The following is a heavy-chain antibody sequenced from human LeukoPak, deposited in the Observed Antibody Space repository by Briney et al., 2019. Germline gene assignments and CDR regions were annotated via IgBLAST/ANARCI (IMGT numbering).Heavy chain of an antibody. D-gene: IGHD2-2*01. CDR2: ISAYNGNT. CDR1: GYTFDSYG. J-gene: IGHJ4*02. V-gene: IGHV1-18*01. CDR3: ARAHPRVPAAKLADY. Sequence: ASVKVSCKASGYTFDSYGISWVRQAPGQGLEYMGWISAYNGNTNYAQRLQGRVTLTTDTSTNTAYMDLRSLKSDDTAVYYCARAHPRVPAAKLADYWGQRTLVTVSS.